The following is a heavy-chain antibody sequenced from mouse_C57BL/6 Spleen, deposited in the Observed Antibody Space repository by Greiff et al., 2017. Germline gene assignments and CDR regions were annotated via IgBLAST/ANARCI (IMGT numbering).Heavy chain of an antibody. J-gene: IGHJ1*03. CDR3: ARPEYYYGSSRYWYFDV. V-gene: IGHV5-17*01. CDR1: GFTFSDYG. D-gene: IGHD1-1*01. Sequence: EVQGVESGGGLVKPGGSLKLSCAASGFTFSDYGMHWVRQAPEKGLEWVAYISSGSSTIYYADTVKGRFTISRDNAKNTLFLQMTSLRSEDTAMYYCARPEYYYGSSRYWYFDVWGTGTTVTVSS. CDR2: ISSGSSTI.